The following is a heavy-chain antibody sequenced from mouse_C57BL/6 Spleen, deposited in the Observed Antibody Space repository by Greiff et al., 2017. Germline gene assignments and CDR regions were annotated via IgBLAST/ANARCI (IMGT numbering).Heavy chain of an antibody. CDR3: ALITTVVATEFDY. V-gene: IGHV1-22*01. CDR1: GYTFTDYN. D-gene: IGHD1-1*01. Sequence: VQLQQSRPELVKPGASVKMSCKASGYTFTDYNMHWVKQSHGKSLEWIGYINPNNGGTSYNQKFKGKATLTVNKSSSTAYMELRSLTSEDSAVYYCALITTVVATEFDYWGQGTTLTVSS. J-gene: IGHJ2*01. CDR2: INPNNGGT.